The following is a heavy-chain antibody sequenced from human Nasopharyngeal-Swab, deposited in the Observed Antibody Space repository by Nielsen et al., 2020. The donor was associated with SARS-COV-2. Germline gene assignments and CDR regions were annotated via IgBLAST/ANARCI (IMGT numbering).Heavy chain of an antibody. CDR2: IRSKANSYAT. Sequence: GESLKISCAASGFTFSGSAMHWVRQASGKGLEWVGRIRSKANSYATAYAASVKGRFTISRDDSKNTAYLQMNSLKTEDTAVYYCSRCGGSCYTGKDYWGQGTLVTVSS. CDR1: GFTFSGSA. J-gene: IGHJ4*02. CDR3: SRCGGSCYTGKDY. D-gene: IGHD2-15*01. V-gene: IGHV3-73*01.